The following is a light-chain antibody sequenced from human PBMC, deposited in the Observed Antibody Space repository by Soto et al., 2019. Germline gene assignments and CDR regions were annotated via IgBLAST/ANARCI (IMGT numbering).Light chain of an antibody. CDR2: AAG. CDR1: HRFSDY. J-gene: IGKJ5*01. CDR3: QKYKTLS. Sequence: EIVLTQSPATLSMSPGERATLSCRASHRFSDYLAWYPEKPCQAPRILISAAGARATGVPARVSGSGSGTEFTLTISSLQSVDLAVYYCQKYKTLSFGQGTRLEI. V-gene: IGKV3-15*01.